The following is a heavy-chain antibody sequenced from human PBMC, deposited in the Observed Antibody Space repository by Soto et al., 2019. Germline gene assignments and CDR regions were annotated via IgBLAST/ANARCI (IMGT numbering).Heavy chain of an antibody. D-gene: IGHD3-22*01. CDR1: GYTFTSYV. J-gene: IGHJ4*02. CDR2: INAGNGNT. V-gene: IGHV1-3*01. CDR3: ARGDYHDRNDYYPLAY. Sequence: ASVKVSCKASGYTFTSYVTHWVRQAPGQRLEWMGWINAGNGNTKYSQKFQGRVTIARDTSTSTAYMGLSSLRSEDTAVYYCARGDYHDRNDYYPLAYWGQGALVTVSS.